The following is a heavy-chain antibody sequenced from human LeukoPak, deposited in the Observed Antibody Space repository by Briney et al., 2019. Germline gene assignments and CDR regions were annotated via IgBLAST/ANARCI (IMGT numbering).Heavy chain of an antibody. CDR2: INPSSGGT. J-gene: IGHJ6*02. V-gene: IGHV1-2*02. CDR1: GYTFTGYY. Sequence: ASVKVSCKASGYTFTGYYMHWVRQAPGQGLEWMGWINPSSGGTDYAQKFQGRVTMTRDTSITTAYMELSRLRSDDTAVYYCARDKITPIDYCYYGMDVWGQGTTVTVSS. D-gene: IGHD5-24*01. CDR3: ARDKITPIDYCYYGMDV.